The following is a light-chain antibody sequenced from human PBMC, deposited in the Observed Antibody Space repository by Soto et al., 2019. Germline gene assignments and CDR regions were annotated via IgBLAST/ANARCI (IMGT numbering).Light chain of an antibody. J-gene: IGKJ2*01. CDR2: GAS. CDR3: QQGHNWPLT. V-gene: IGKV3-15*01. Sequence: EIVMTQSTATLSVSPGESATLSCRASQSISSELAWYQQKPGQPPRLLIYGASTRATGVPARFTGSGSGSEFTLTISGLQSEDFAVYYCQQGHNWPLTFGQGTRLEI. CDR1: QSISSE.